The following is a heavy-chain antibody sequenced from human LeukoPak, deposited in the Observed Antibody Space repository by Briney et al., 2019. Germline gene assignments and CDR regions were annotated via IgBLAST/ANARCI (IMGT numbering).Heavy chain of an antibody. CDR1: GFTFDDYA. CDR3: AKARGGWKDDAFDI. Sequence: PGGSLRLSCAASGFTFDDYAMHWVRQAPGKGLEWVPGISWNSGSIGYADSVKGRFTISRDNAKNSLYLQMNSLRAEDTALYYCAKARGGWKDDAFDIWGQGAMVTVSS. J-gene: IGHJ3*02. V-gene: IGHV3-9*01. D-gene: IGHD1-1*01. CDR2: ISWNSGSI.